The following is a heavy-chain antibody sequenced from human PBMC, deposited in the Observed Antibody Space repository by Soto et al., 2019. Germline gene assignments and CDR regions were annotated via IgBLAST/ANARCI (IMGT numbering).Heavy chain of an antibody. CDR2: IKQDGSQK. Sequence: GGSLRLSCAASGLTFSSYWMSWVRQAPGKGLEWVANIKQDGSQKYYVDSVKGRFTISRDNAKNSLYLQMNSLRVEDTAVYYCASAYYYDSSGYSPGGYWGQGTLVTVSS. CDR3: ASAYYYDSSGYSPGGY. CDR1: GLTFSSYW. J-gene: IGHJ4*02. D-gene: IGHD3-22*01. V-gene: IGHV3-7*01.